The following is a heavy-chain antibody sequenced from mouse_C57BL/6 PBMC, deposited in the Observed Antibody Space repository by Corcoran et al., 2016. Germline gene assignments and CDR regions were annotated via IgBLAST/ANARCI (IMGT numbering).Heavy chain of an antibody. Sequence: QVQLQQPGAELVKPGASVTMSCKASGYTFTSYWITWVKQRPGQGLEWIGDIYPGSGSTNYNEKFKSKDTLTVDTSSSTAYMKLSSLTSEDSAVYYCARWLYYWGQGTTLTVSS. D-gene: IGHD2-2*01. CDR1: GYTFTSYW. CDR3: ARWLYY. V-gene: IGHV1-55*01. J-gene: IGHJ2*01. CDR2: IYPGSGST.